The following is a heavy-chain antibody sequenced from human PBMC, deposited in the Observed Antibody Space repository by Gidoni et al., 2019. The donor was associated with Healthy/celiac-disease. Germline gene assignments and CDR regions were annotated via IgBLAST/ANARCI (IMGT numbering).Heavy chain of an antibody. CDR3: ASAFRRLEVRGNDVAFDI. D-gene: IGHD3-10*01. J-gene: IGHJ3*02. V-gene: IGHV4-4*02. CDR1: GGSISSRNW. Sequence: QVQLQESGPGMVKPSGTRSLTCAVPGGSISSRNWWSCVRQPPGKGLEWLGEIYHSGSTYYNPSLKRRVTISVYNTKHQFSLKLSSVTAADTAVYYCASAFRRLEVRGNDVAFDIWGQGTMVTVSS. CDR2: IYHSGST.